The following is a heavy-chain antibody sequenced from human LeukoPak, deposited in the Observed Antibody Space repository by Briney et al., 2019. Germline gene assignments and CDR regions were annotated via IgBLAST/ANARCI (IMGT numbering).Heavy chain of an antibody. J-gene: IGHJ4*02. CDR1: GGSISTYY. CDR2: IYYRVTS. CDR3: ARAVGGDGSGSL. Sequence: PSETLSLTCTVSGGSISTYYWSWIRQPPGKGLEWIGYIYYRVTSDYNPSLKSRVTMSVDMSTRQISLKLSSVTAADTAVYYCARAVGGDGSGSLWGPGTLVTVSS. V-gene: IGHV4-59*01. D-gene: IGHD3-10*01.